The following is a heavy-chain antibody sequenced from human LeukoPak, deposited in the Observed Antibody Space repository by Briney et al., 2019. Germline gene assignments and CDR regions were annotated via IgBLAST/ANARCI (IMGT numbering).Heavy chain of an antibody. V-gene: IGHV4-34*01. Sequence: SETLSLTCAVYGGSFSGYYWSWIRQPPGKGLEWIGEINHSGSTNYNPSLKSRVTISVVTSKNQFSLKLSSVTAADTAVYYCARAIHCSGGSCYSFWFDPWGQGTLVTVSS. J-gene: IGHJ5*02. CDR1: GGSFSGYY. CDR2: INHSGST. D-gene: IGHD2-15*01. CDR3: ARAIHCSGGSCYSFWFDP.